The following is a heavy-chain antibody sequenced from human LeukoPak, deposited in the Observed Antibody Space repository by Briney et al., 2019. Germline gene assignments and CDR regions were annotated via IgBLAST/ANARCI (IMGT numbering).Heavy chain of an antibody. CDR3: GKRELWHGSGEDA. CDR2: ISGSGGRT. J-gene: IGHJ6*02. D-gene: IGHD3-10*01. Sequence: GRSLRLSCAASGFTFNNYAMSWFRETPGKGLEWVSAISGSGGRTYYAESVKGRFSISRDNSKNTLYLQMHSLRAEDTAVYYCGKRELWHGSGEDAWGQGTTVTVSS. V-gene: IGHV3-23*01. CDR1: GFTFNNYA.